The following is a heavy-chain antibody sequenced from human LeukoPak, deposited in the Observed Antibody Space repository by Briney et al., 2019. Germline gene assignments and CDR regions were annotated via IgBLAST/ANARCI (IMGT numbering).Heavy chain of an antibody. CDR2: INAGNGDT. D-gene: IGHD2-21*02. Sequence: ASVKLSCKASGYTFTNYAIHWVRQAPGQRPEWMGWINAGNGDTRYLQRFQGRVTITRDTSISTAYMELSRLRSDDTAVYYCARGKRGGDCYSNWGQGTLVTVSS. J-gene: IGHJ4*02. V-gene: IGHV1-3*01. CDR1: GYTFTNYA. CDR3: ARGKRGGDCYSN.